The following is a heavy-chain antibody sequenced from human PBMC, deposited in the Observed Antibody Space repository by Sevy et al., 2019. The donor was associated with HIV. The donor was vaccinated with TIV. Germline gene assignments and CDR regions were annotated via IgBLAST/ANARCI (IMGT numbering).Heavy chain of an antibody. V-gene: IGHV3-30-3*01. J-gene: IGHJ3*02. Sequence: GGSLRLSCAASGFTFSSYAMHWVRQAPGKGLEWVAVISYDGSNKYYADSVKGRFTISRDNSKNTLYLQMNSLGAEDTAVYYGARDKRYYYDSSGSMGNAFDIWGQGTMVTVSS. CDR1: GFTFSSYA. CDR2: ISYDGSNK. D-gene: IGHD3-22*01. CDR3: ARDKRYYYDSSGSMGNAFDI.